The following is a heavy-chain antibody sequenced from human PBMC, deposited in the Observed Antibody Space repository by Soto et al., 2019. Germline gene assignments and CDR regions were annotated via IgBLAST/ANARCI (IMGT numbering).Heavy chain of an antibody. D-gene: IGHD2-21*01. CDR3: SSHLKIMRWGGYFGY. J-gene: IGHJ4*02. CDR1: GDSIKSSSYF. Sequence: PSETLSLTCTVAGDSIKSSSYFWAWIRQPPGKGLEWIASIYYTGSTYYNPSLESRVTISVHTSKNQFSLKLTSVTAADTALYDCSSHLKIMRWGGYFGYWGQATLVTVSS. CDR2: IYYTGST. V-gene: IGHV4-39*01.